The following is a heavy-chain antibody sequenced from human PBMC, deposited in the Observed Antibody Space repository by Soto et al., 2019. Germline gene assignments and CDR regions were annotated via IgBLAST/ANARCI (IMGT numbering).Heavy chain of an antibody. Sequence: EVQLVESGGGMVQPGESLRLSCAASGFTFRDYWMHWVRQAPGKGLVWVSRINAGGNSIDYAESVKGRFTISRDNAKNTVYLQMENLRVEDTAVYYCARGITIFGVVISGWFDPWGQGTLVTVSS. CDR3: ARGITIFGVVISGWFDP. CDR1: GFTFRDYW. D-gene: IGHD3-3*01. V-gene: IGHV3-74*01. J-gene: IGHJ5*02. CDR2: INAGGNSI.